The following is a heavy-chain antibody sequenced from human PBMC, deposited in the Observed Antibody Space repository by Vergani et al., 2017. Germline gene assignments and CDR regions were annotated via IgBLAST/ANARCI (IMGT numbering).Heavy chain of an antibody. J-gene: IGHJ6*02. Sequence: EVQLVESGGGLVQPGRSLRLSCIASGFTFGDYAMSWFRKAPGKGLLWVSRINSDGSSTSYADSVKGRFTISRDNAKNTLYLQMNSLRAEDTAVYYCARDLLPNYDFWSGYSHAYYYYYGMDVWGQGTTVTVSS. D-gene: IGHD3-3*01. CDR2: INSDGSST. V-gene: IGHV3-74*01. CDR1: GFTFGDYA. CDR3: ARDLLPNYDFWSGYSHAYYYYYGMDV.